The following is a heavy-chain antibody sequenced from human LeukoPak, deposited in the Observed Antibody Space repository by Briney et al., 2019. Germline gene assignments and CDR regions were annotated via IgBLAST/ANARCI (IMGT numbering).Heavy chain of an antibody. CDR3: ARSTAGLDY. V-gene: IGHV3-7*01. CDR2: IKQDGSEK. CDR1: GFTFSRYW. J-gene: IGHJ4*02. Sequence: PGGSLRLSCAASGFTFSRYWMSWVRQAPGKGLEGVANIKQDGSEKYYVDSVRGRFTISRDNAKNSLYLQMNSLRDEDTAVYYCARSTAGLDYWGQGTLVTVSS. D-gene: IGHD1-1*01.